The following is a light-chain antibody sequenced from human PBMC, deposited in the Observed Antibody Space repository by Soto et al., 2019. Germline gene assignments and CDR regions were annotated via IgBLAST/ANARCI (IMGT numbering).Light chain of an antibody. V-gene: IGKV3-20*01. J-gene: IGKJ1*01. CDR3: QQYGSSPPWT. Sequence: EIVLTQSPGTLSLSPGERATLSCRASQSVSSSYLAWYQQKPGQAPGLLMYGASSRATGIPDRFSGSGSGTDFTLTISRLEPEDFAVYYCQQYGSSPPWTFGQGTKVDIK. CDR2: GAS. CDR1: QSVSSSY.